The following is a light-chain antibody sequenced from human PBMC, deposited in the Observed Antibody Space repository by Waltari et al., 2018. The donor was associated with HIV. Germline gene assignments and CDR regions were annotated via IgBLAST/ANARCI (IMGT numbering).Light chain of an antibody. Sequence: QSFLTQPPSASATPGQTVTIPCSGSSSNIPNDNLYWYQQLPGMTPKLLIYKNFLRPSGVPDRFAASKSGTSASLTISGLRSADEADYYCVGWDSSLSAYVFGAGTKVAVL. CDR3: VGWDSSLSAYV. CDR2: KNF. J-gene: IGLJ1*01. CDR1: SSNIPNDN. V-gene: IGLV1-47*01.